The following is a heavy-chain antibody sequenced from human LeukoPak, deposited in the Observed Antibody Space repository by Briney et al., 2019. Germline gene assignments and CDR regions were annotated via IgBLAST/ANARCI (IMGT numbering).Heavy chain of an antibody. CDR3: ARERVSVTNFEY. CDR2: INHSGST. CDR1: GGSFSGYY. D-gene: IGHD5/OR15-5a*01. V-gene: IGHV4-34*01. J-gene: IGHJ4*02. Sequence: KPSETLSLTCAVYGGSFSGYYWSWIRQPPGKGLEWIGEINHSGSTNYNPSLKTRVTISVDTSKNQFSLKLRSVTAADTAVYYCARERVSVTNFEYWSQGTLVTVSS.